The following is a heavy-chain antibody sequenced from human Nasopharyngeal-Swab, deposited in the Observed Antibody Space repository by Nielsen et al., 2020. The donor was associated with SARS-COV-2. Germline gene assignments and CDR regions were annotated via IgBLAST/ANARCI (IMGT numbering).Heavy chain of an antibody. V-gene: IGHV4-34*01. Sequence: GSLRLSCAVYGGSFSADYWGWIRQPPGRGLEWIGEINHSGSTNYNPSLKSRVTISVDPSKNQFSLRLSSVTAADTAVYYCARGLSGIVPSPILGLGPYYYYYYMDVWGKGTTVTV. J-gene: IGHJ6*03. CDR2: INHSGST. CDR1: GGSFSADY. CDR3: ARGLSGIVPSPILGLGPYYYYYYMDV. D-gene: IGHD7-27*01.